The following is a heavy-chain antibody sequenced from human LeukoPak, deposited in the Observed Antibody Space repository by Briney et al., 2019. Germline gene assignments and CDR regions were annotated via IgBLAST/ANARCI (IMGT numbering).Heavy chain of an antibody. CDR3: ARDRRLYSDYAEPPGFDY. CDR2: IIPIFGTA. V-gene: IGHV1-69*13. Sequence: SVKVSCKASGGTFSSYAISWVRQAPGQGLEWMGGIIPIFGTANYAQKFQGRVTITADESTSTAYMELSSLRSEDTAVYYCARDRRLYSDYAEPPGFDYWGQGTLVTVSS. D-gene: IGHD4-11*01. CDR1: GGTFSSYA. J-gene: IGHJ4*02.